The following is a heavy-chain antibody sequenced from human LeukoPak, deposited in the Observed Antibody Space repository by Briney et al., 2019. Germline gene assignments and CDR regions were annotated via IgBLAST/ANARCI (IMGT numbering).Heavy chain of an antibody. J-gene: IGHJ4*02. CDR1: GFTFSSYA. D-gene: IGHD3-22*01. CDR3: AKDLAYYYDSSGYRYFDY. CDR2: ISGSGGST. V-gene: IGHV3-23*01. Sequence: GGSLRLSCAASGFTFSSYAMSWVRQAPGKGLEWVSVISGSGGSTYYADSVKGRFTISRDNSKNTLYLQMNSLRAEDKAVYYCAKDLAYYYDSSGYRYFDYWGQGTLVTVSS.